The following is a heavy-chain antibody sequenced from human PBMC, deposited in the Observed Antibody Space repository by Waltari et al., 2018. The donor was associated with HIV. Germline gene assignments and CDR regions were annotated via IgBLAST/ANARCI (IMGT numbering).Heavy chain of an antibody. Sequence: EVQLVESGGGLVQPGGSLRLSCAASGFTFSICWVSWLGQAPGKGLGWLPDIKQDGSEKQYADSVRCRFTISRENTKNSLYLQMNSLRAEDTAVYYCAKYSGSYWGAHNWFDPWGQGTLVTVSS. CDR1: GFTFSICW. CDR3: AKYSGSYWGAHNWFDP. V-gene: IGHV3-7*01. D-gene: IGHD1-26*01. J-gene: IGHJ5*02. CDR2: IKQDGSEK.